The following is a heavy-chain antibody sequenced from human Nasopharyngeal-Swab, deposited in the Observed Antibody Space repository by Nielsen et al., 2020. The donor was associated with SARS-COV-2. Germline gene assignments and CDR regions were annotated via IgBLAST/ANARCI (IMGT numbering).Heavy chain of an antibody. D-gene: IGHD1-14*01. Sequence: GGSLRLSCAASGFTFSSYGMHWVRQAPGKGLEWVAVIWYDGSNKYYADSVKGRFTISRDNSKNTLYLQMNSLRAEDTAVYYCARDCDHHYFDYWGQGTLVTVSP. J-gene: IGHJ4*02. V-gene: IGHV3-33*01. CDR3: ARDCDHHYFDY. CDR2: IWYDGSNK. CDR1: GFTFSSYG.